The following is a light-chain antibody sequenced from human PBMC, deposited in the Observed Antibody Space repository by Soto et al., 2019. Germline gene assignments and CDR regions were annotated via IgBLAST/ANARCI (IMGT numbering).Light chain of an antibody. V-gene: IGKV2D-29*01. J-gene: IGKJ1*01. CDR3: MQSLELART. CDR1: QSLLHSDGKTY. Sequence: DIVMTQTPISLSVTPGQPTSISCKSSQSLLHSDGKTYLSWYLQKPGQPPQLLISEVSNRFSGVPDRFSGSGSGTDFTLKISRVEADDVVVYYCMQSLELARTFGQVTKVEIK. CDR2: EVS.